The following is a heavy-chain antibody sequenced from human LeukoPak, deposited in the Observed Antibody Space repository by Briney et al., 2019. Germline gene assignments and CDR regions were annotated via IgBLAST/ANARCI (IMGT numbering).Heavy chain of an antibody. CDR2: IYTSGST. D-gene: IGHD5-12*01. V-gene: IGHV4-4*07. Sequence: SETLSLTCTVSGGSISSYYWSWIRQPAGKGLEWIGRIYTSGSTNHNPSLKSRVTISVDRSKNQFSLKLSSVTAADTAVYYCARLGFTQQDFDYWGQGTLVTVSS. CDR1: GGSISSYY. CDR3: ARLGFTQQDFDY. J-gene: IGHJ4*02.